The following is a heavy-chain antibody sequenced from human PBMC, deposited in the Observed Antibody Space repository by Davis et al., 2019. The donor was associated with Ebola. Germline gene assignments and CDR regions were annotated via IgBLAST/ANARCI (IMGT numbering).Heavy chain of an antibody. V-gene: IGHV3-64*01. Sequence: GESLKISCAASGFTFSSYAMHWVRQAPGKGLDYVSAISSNGGSTYYANSVKGRFTISRDNSKNTLYLQMNSLRAEDTAVYYCAKDWFDYWGQGTLVTVSS. J-gene: IGHJ4*02. CDR3: AKDWFDY. CDR2: ISSNGGST. CDR1: GFTFSSYA.